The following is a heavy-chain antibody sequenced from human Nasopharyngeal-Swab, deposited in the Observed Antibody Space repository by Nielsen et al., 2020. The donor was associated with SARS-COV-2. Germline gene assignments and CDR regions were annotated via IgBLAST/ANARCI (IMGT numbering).Heavy chain of an antibody. Sequence: SETRSLTCTVSGDSISSNSYYWGWIRQSPGKGLEWIGSFSYSGTTYFNPSLKSRVTISVDTSKNQFSVKLSSVTAADTAVYYCARHQEFTIFGVVIRGAFDIWGQGTMVTVSS. CDR3: ARHQEFTIFGVVIRGAFDI. J-gene: IGHJ3*02. CDR1: GDSISSNSYY. CDR2: FSYSGTT. D-gene: IGHD3-3*01. V-gene: IGHV4-39*01.